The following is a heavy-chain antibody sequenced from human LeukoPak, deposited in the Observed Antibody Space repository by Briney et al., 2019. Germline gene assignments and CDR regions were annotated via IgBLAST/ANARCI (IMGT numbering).Heavy chain of an antibody. D-gene: IGHD4-17*01. Sequence: SETLSLTCTVSGGSISSGGYYWSWIRQHPGKGLEWIGYIYYSGSTYCNPSLKSRVTISVDTSKNQFSLKLSSVTAADTAVYYCARVPVTTAPFDYWGQGTLVTVSS. V-gene: IGHV4-31*03. CDR1: GGSISSGGYY. CDR2: IYYSGST. J-gene: IGHJ4*02. CDR3: ARVPVTTAPFDY.